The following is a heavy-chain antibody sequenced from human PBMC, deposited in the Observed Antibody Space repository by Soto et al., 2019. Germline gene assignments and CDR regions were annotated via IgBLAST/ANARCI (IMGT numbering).Heavy chain of an antibody. CDR2: TYYRSKWYN. D-gene: IGHD2-15*01. J-gene: IGHJ4*02. Sequence: SQTLSLTCAISGDSVSSNSAAWNWIGQSPSRGLEWLGRTYYRSKWYNDYAVSVKSRITINPDTSKDQFSLQLNSVTPEDTAVYYCARAVLRCSGGSCYSGDFDYWGLGTLVTVSS. CDR1: GDSVSSNSAA. CDR3: ARAVLRCSGGSCYSGDFDY. V-gene: IGHV6-1*01.